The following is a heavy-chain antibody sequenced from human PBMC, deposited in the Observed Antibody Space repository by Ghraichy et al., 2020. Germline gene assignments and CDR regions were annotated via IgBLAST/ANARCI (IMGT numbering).Heavy chain of an antibody. Sequence: SETLSLTCAVYGGSFSGYYWSWIRQPPGKGLEWIGEINHSGSTNYNPSLKSRVTISVDTSKNQFSLKLSSVTAADTAVYYCAMVAATCWFDPWGQGTLVTVSS. V-gene: IGHV4-34*01. CDR3: AMVAATCWFDP. CDR1: GGSFSGYY. J-gene: IGHJ5*02. CDR2: INHSGST. D-gene: IGHD2-15*01.